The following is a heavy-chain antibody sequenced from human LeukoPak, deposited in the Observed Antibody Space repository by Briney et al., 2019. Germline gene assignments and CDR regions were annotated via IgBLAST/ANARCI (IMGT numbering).Heavy chain of an antibody. D-gene: IGHD3-3*01. J-gene: IGHJ4*02. CDR3: SACKFHNYYDFWSAKFPANFDY. Sequence: GRSLRLSCAASGFTFSSYAMSWIGEDQGMALEGDSAFSGSGGSTHYADSVKGRFTIPRDNSKITLYLQMNSLRAEDTAVYYCSACKFHNYYDFWSAKFPANFDYWGQGTLVTVSS. CDR2: FSGSGGST. V-gene: IGHV3-23*01. CDR1: GFTFSSYA.